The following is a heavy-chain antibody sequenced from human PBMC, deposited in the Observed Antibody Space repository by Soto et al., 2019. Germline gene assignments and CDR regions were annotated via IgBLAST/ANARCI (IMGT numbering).Heavy chain of an antibody. V-gene: IGHV3-23*01. CDR2: INPSGDST. J-gene: IGHJ4*02. Sequence: GGSLRLSCVASGFTFSRHGLSWVRQAPGKWLEWVSTINPSGDSTFYADSVKGRFTISRDNSKNTVYLQMNSLSVGDTAVYLCAKVDVSTAGSFDYWGQGXLVTVSS. D-gene: IGHD6-13*01. CDR1: GFTFSRHG. CDR3: AKVDVSTAGSFDY.